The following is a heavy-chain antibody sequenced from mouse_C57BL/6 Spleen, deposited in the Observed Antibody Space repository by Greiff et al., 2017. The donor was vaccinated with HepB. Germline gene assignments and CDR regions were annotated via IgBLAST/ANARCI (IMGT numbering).Heavy chain of an antibody. CDR3: AREGKNYFDY. Sequence: EVMLVESGGGLVKPGGSLKLSCAASGFTFSDYGMHWVRQAPEKGLEWVAYISSGSSTIYYADTVKGRFTISRDNAKNTLFLQMTSLRSEDTAMYYCAREGKNYFDYWGQGTTLTVSS. D-gene: IGHD2-1*01. CDR2: ISSGSSTI. V-gene: IGHV5-17*01. CDR1: GFTFSDYG. J-gene: IGHJ2*01.